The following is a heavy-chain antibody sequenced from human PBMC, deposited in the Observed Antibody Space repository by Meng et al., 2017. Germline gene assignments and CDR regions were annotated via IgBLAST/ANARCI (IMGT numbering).Heavy chain of an antibody. CDR3: ARGSYSFDS. D-gene: IGHD1-26*01. Sequence: QIQLQQSGPGLAKPSQTLSLICAISGDSVSSNSAAWNWIRQSPSRGLEWLGRAYYRSKWYHDYAESVKSRISIDPDTSKNQFSLQLRSVTPEDSAAYYCARGSYSFDSWGQRTLVTVSS. V-gene: IGHV6-1*01. CDR2: AYYRSKWYH. J-gene: IGHJ4*02. CDR1: GDSVSSNSAA.